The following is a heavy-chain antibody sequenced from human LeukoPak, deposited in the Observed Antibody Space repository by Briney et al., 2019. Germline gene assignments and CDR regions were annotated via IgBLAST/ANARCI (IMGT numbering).Heavy chain of an antibody. CDR1: GFIFSSFG. Sequence: GGSLRLSCVVSGFIFSSFGMHWVRNAPGKGLEWVAFIRYDGTNEYYGDSVTGRFTISRDNSKNTLYLQMNSLKPGDTAVYFCAKDRFTMVRGVPGSWGQGTLVTVSS. V-gene: IGHV3-30*02. J-gene: IGHJ5*02. CDR2: IRYDGTNE. D-gene: IGHD3-10*01. CDR3: AKDRFTMVRGVPGS.